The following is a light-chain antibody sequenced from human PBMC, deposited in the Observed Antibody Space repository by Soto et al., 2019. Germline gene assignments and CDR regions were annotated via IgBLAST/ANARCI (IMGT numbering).Light chain of an antibody. CDR1: SSGFGAGFA. Sequence: QSVLTKPPLVDGAPGQRVTISCTVSSSGFGAGFAVHWYQQLPGTAPELLIYEVSNRPSGVSNRFSGSKSGNTASLTISGLQAEDEADYYCSSYTSRRPPYVFGTGTKVNVL. CDR3: SSYTSRRPPYV. J-gene: IGLJ1*01. CDR2: EVS. V-gene: IGLV1-40*01.